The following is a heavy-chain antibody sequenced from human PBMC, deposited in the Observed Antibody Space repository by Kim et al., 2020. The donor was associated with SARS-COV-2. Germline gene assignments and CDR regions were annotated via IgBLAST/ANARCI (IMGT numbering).Heavy chain of an antibody. CDR3: ARQAYCDYTHVDY. Sequence: YSPSFACQVTISADKSTSTAYLQWSSLKASDTAIYYCARQAYCDYTHVDYWGQGTLVTVSS. J-gene: IGHJ4*02. D-gene: IGHD4-17*01. V-gene: IGHV5-51*01.